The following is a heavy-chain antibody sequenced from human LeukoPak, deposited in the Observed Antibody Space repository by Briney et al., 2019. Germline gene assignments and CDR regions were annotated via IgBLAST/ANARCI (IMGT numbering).Heavy chain of an antibody. V-gene: IGHV3-23*01. CDR2: ISGSGGST. CDR3: ARPSTSGIAAAGLKY. Sequence: PGGSLRLSCAASGFTFSSYWMSWVRQAPGKGLEWVSGISGSGGSTYYADSVKGRFTISRDNSKNTLYLQMNSLRAEDTAVYYCARPSTSGIAAAGLKYWGQGTLVTVSS. J-gene: IGHJ4*02. CDR1: GFTFSSYW. D-gene: IGHD6-13*01.